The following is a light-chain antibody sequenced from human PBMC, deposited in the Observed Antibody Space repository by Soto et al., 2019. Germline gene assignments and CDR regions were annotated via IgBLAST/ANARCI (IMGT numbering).Light chain of an antibody. CDR1: QSVSSSY. CDR3: QQYGSSRWT. V-gene: IGKV3-20*01. Sequence: EIVLTQSPGTLSLSPGEGATLSCRASQSVSSSYLAWYQQNRGQAPRLLIYGASTRVTGTPDRFSGSGSGTDFTLTITRLEPEDFAVYYCQQYGSSRWTFGQGTKVEIK. CDR2: GAS. J-gene: IGKJ1*01.